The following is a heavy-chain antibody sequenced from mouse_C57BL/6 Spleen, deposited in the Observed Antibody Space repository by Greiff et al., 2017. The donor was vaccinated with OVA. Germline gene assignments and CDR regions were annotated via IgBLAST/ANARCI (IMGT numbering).Heavy chain of an antibody. Sequence: QVQLKQPGAELVRPGTSVKLSCKASGYTFTSYWMHWVKQRPGQGLEWIGVIDPSDSYTNYNQKFKGKATLTVDTSSSTAYMQLSSLTSEDSAVYYCASGRSWTAYWGQGTLVTVSA. V-gene: IGHV1-59*01. CDR2: IDPSDSYT. CDR1: GYTFTSYW. J-gene: IGHJ3*01. CDR3: ASGRSWTAY.